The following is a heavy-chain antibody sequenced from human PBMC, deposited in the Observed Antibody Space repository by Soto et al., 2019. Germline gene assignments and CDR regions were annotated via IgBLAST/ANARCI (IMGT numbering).Heavy chain of an antibody. J-gene: IGHJ6*02. CDR1: GYSFTSYW. Sequence: RGESLKISCKGSGYSFTSYWIGWVRQMPGKGLEWMGIIYPGDSDTRYSPSFQGQVTISADKSISTAYLQWSSLKASDTAMYYCARTYYDFWSGYYSPDYYGMDVWGQGTTVTVSS. CDR3: ARTYYDFWSGYYSPDYYGMDV. CDR2: IYPGDSDT. D-gene: IGHD3-3*01. V-gene: IGHV5-51*01.